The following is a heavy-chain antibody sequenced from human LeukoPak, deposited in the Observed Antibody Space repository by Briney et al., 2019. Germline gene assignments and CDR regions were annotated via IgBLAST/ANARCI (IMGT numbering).Heavy chain of an antibody. D-gene: IGHD2-15*01. Sequence: GGSLRLSCAASGFTFSSYWMSWVRQASGRGLEWLGRIRSKANSYVTVYAASVNGRFIISRDDSGNTAYLQMNSLQTEDTAVYYCTRHTDKYCSGAGCYVDNFYGMDVWGQGTTVTVSS. J-gene: IGHJ6*02. V-gene: IGHV3-73*01. CDR3: TRHTDKYCSGAGCYVDNFYGMDV. CDR1: GFTFSSYW. CDR2: IRSKANSYVT.